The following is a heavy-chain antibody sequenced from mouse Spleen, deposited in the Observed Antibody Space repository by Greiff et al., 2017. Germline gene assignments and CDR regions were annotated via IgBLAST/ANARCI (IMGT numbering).Heavy chain of an antibody. CDR3: ARDDGNSGIFAY. CDR2: INYDGSST. D-gene: IGHD2-1*01. CDR1: GFTFSDYY. J-gene: IGHJ3*01. Sequence: EVKLMESEGGLVQPGSSMKLSCTASGFTFSDYYMAWVRQVPEKGLEWVANINYDGSSTYYLDSLKSRFIISRDNAKNILYLQMSSLKSEDTATYYCARDDGNSGIFAYWGQGTLVTVSA. V-gene: IGHV5-16*01.